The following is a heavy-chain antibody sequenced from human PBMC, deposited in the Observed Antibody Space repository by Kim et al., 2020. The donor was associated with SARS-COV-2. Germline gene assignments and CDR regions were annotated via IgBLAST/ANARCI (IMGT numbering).Heavy chain of an antibody. J-gene: IGHJ5*02. Sequence: GGSLRLSCAASGFTFSSYEMNWVRQAPGKGLEWVSYISSSGSTIYYADSVKGRFTISRDNAKNSLYLQMNSLRAEDTAVYYCARVTPDYDYVWGSYRDRGLDPWGQGTLVTVSS. CDR2: ISSSGSTI. CDR3: ARVTPDYDYVWGSYRDRGLDP. CDR1: GFTFSSYE. D-gene: IGHD3-16*02. V-gene: IGHV3-48*03.